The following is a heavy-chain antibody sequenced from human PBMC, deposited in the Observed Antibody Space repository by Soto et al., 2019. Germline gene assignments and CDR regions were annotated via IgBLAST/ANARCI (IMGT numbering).Heavy chain of an antibody. D-gene: IGHD3-9*01. Sequence: GGSLRLSCAASGFTFSNAWMNWVRQAPGKGLEWVGRIKSKTDGGTTDYAAPVKGRFTISRDDSKNTQYLQMNSLKTEDTAVYYCTTASGLRYFDWLSPSYYYYGMDVWGQGTTVTVSS. CDR3: TTASGLRYFDWLSPSYYYYGMDV. CDR2: IKSKTDGGTT. J-gene: IGHJ6*02. V-gene: IGHV3-15*07. CDR1: GFTFSNAW.